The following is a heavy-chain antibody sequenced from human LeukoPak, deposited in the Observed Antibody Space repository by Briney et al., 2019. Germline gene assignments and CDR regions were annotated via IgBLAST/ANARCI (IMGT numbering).Heavy chain of an antibody. CDR1: GFTFDDYA. CDR2: INWNGGST. Sequence: PGGSLRLSCAASGFTFDDYAMNWVRQAPGKGLEWVSGINWNGGSTYYRDSVKGRFTISRDNAKNSLYLQMNSLRAEDTALYYCARVKGSGYRNSISYCGQGTLVTVSS. CDR3: ARVKGSGYRNSISY. J-gene: IGHJ4*02. V-gene: IGHV3-20*04. D-gene: IGHD3-3*01.